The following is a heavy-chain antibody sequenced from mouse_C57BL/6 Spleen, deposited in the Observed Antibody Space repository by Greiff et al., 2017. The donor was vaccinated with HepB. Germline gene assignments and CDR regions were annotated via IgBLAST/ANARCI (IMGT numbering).Heavy chain of an antibody. CDR2: IDPENGDT. CDR3: TPYDYDGTGFAY. Sequence: EVQLQQSGAELVRPGASVKLSCTASGFNIKDDYMHWVKQRPEQGLEWIGWIDPENGDTEYASKFQGKATITADTSSNTAYLQLSSLTAEDTAVYYCTPYDYDGTGFAYWGQGTLVTVSA. V-gene: IGHV14-4*01. D-gene: IGHD2-4*01. CDR1: GFNIKDDY. J-gene: IGHJ3*01.